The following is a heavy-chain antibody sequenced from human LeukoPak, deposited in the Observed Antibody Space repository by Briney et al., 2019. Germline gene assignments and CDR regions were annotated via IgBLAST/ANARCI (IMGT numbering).Heavy chain of an antibody. J-gene: IGHJ4*02. CDR2: ISGSGGST. V-gene: IGHV3-23*01. Sequence: GRSLRLSCAASGFTFSSYGMHWVRQAPGKGLEWVSAISGSGGSTYYADSVKGRFTISRDNSKNTLYLQMNSLRAEDTAVYYCATATPDIFDYWGQGTLVTVSS. CDR3: ATATPDIFDY. D-gene: IGHD2-15*01. CDR1: GFTFSSYG.